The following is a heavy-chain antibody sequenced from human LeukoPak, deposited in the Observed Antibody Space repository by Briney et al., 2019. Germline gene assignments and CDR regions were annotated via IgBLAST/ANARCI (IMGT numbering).Heavy chain of an antibody. CDR2: IYYSGST. Sequence: SETLSLTCTVSGGSISSYYWSWIRQPPGKGLEWIGYIYYSGSTNYNPSLKSRVTISVDMSKNQFSLKLSSVTAADTAVYYCARAAGVGTFYYYYGMDVWGQGTTVTVSS. V-gene: IGHV4-59*01. CDR3: ARAAGVGTFYYYYGMDV. D-gene: IGHD1-14*01. CDR1: GGSISSYY. J-gene: IGHJ6*02.